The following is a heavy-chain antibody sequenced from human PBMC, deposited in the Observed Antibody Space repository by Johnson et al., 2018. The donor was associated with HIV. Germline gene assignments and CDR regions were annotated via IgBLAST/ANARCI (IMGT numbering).Heavy chain of an antibody. D-gene: IGHD3/OR15-3a*01. CDR1: GFSFSNYA. Sequence: VQFVESGGGVVQPGRSLRLSCAASGFSFSNYAMDWVRQAPGKGLEWVAVISSDGSNKNYADSVKGRFTFSRDNSKNTLYLQMNSLRAEDTAVYYCAKDLGESENEEWATDYYDFSIGYPGQDPRAVVGAFDIWGQGTMVTVSS. V-gene: IGHV3-30*18. CDR3: AKDLGESENEEWATDYYDFSIGYPGQDPRAVVGAFDI. CDR2: ISSDGSNK. J-gene: IGHJ3*02.